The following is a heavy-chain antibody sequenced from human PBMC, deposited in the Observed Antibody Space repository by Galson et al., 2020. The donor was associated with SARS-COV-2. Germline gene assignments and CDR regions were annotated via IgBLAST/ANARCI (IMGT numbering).Heavy chain of an antibody. CDR1: GGTFSSYA. Sequence: SVKVSCKASGGTFSSYAISWVRQAPGQGLEWMGGIIPILGIANYAQKFQGRVTITADKSTSTAYMELSSLRSEDTAVYYCARETEYSSSRNPGYYYYYMDVWGKGTTVTVSS. D-gene: IGHD6-6*01. CDR3: ARETEYSSSRNPGYYYYYMDV. CDR2: IIPILGIA. J-gene: IGHJ6*03. V-gene: IGHV1-69*10.